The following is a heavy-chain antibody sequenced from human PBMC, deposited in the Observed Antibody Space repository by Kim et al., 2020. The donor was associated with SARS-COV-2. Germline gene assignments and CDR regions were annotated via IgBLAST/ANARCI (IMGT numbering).Heavy chain of an antibody. D-gene: IGHD3-10*01. CDR3: ARDFGDYYGMDV. J-gene: IGHJ6*02. V-gene: IGHV1-3*01. Sequence: KYSPKCQGRVTITRDTSASTAYMELSSLRSEDTAVYYCARDFGDYYGMDVWGQGTTVTVSS.